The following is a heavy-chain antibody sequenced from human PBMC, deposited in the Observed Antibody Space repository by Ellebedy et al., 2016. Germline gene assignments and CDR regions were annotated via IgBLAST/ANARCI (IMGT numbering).Heavy chain of an antibody. Sequence: GESLKISXAVSGFTVTSNDMSWVRQAPGKGLELVSLLYGGGASYYADSVEGRFTISRDNSEKTLYLQMSGLGAEDTAVYYCVTRHNGAFDVWGHGTRVTVSS. V-gene: IGHV3-53*01. CDR3: VTRHNGAFDV. CDR2: LYGGGAS. CDR1: GFTVTSND. D-gene: IGHD2-8*01. J-gene: IGHJ3*01.